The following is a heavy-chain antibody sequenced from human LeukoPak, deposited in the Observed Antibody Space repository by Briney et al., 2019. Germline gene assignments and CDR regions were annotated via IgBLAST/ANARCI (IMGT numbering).Heavy chain of an antibody. CDR1: GFTFSTYA. CDR2: ISYDGSHK. Sequence: LSGGSLRLSCAASGFTFSTYAMHWVRQAPGKGLEWVAVISYDGSHKYYADSVKGRFTISRDNSKNTLYLQMNSLRAEDTAVLYCAKENRWEWGQGTLVTVSS. D-gene: IGHD1-14*01. V-gene: IGHV3-30-3*01. CDR3: AKENRWE. J-gene: IGHJ4*02.